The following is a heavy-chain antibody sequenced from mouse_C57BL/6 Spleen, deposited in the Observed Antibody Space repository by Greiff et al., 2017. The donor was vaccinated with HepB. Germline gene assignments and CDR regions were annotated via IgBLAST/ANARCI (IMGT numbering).Heavy chain of an antibody. J-gene: IGHJ2*01. V-gene: IGHV1-55*01. CDR1: GYTFTSYW. CDR2: IYPGSGST. CDR3: ARGITTVVATKRYYFDY. Sequence: QVQLQQPGAELVKPGASVKMSCKASGYTFTSYWITWVKQRPGQGLEWIGDIYPGSGSTNYNEKFKSKATLTVDTSSSTAYMQLSSLTSEDSAVYYCARGITTVVATKRYYFDYWGQGTTLTVSS. D-gene: IGHD1-1*01.